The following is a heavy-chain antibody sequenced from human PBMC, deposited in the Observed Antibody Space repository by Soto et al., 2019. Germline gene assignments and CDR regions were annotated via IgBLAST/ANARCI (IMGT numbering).Heavy chain of an antibody. CDR2: MNPNSGNT. J-gene: IGHJ4*02. D-gene: IGHD3-22*01. CDR3: ARGPVGGYYDSSGYLTNFDY. CDR1: GYTFTSYD. Sequence: ASVKVSCKASGYTFTSYDINWVRQATGQGLEWMGWMNPNSGNTGYAQKFQGRVTMTRNTSISTAYMELSSLRSEDTAVYYCARGPVGGYYDSSGYLTNFDYWGQGTLVTVSS. V-gene: IGHV1-8*01.